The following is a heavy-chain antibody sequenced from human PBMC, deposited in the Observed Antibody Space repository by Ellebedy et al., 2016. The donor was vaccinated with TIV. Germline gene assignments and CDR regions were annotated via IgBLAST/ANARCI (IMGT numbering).Heavy chain of an antibody. CDR3: VRGDSGSYSSAFDV. V-gene: IGHV3-30-3*01. Sequence: GESLKISCAASGFTFSAYAIHWVRQAPGKGLEWVAAISFDGSNKYYADSVKGRFTISRDTSENTIYLQMNSLRNEDTAVYYCVRGDSGSYSSAFDVWGPGTMVIVSS. J-gene: IGHJ3*01. CDR1: GFTFSAYA. D-gene: IGHD1-26*01. CDR2: ISFDGSNK.